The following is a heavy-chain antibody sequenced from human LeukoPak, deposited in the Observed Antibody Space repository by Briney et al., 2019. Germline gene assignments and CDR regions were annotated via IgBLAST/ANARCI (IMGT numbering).Heavy chain of an antibody. CDR3: ARVSRDFGGNSYFDY. D-gene: IGHD4-23*01. CDR2: INHSGST. Sequence: PSETLSLTCAVYAVSFSGYYWSWIRQPPGKGLEWIGEINHSGSTNYKSSLKSRLTISVDTSKNQFSLKLSSVTAADTAVYYCARVSRDFGGNSYFDYWDQGTLVTVSS. V-gene: IGHV4-34*01. J-gene: IGHJ4*02. CDR1: AVSFSGYY.